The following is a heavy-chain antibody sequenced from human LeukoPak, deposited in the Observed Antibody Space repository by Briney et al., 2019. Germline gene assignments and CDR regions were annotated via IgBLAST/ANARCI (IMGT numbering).Heavy chain of an antibody. Sequence: ASVKVSCKASGGTFSSYAISWVRQAPGQGLEWMGWMNPNTGNTGYAQKFQGRVTMTRNTSTNTAYMELSSLRSEDTAVYYCARAIFSDFWGQGTLVTVSS. D-gene: IGHD3-9*01. CDR1: GGTFSSYA. J-gene: IGHJ4*02. V-gene: IGHV1-8*02. CDR3: ARAIFSDF. CDR2: MNPNTGNT.